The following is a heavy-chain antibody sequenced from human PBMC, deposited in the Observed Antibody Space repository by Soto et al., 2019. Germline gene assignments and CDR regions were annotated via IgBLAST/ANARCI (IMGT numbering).Heavy chain of an antibody. J-gene: IGHJ3*02. CDR3: ARTRRLIVVVVAATLSDAFDI. Sequence: SVKVSCKASGGTFSSYAISWVRQAPGQGLEWMGGIIPIFGTANYAQKFQGRVTMTADTSTSTAYMELRSLRSDDTAVYYCARTRRLIVVVVAATLSDAFDIWGQGTMVTVSS. CDR1: GGTFSSYA. V-gene: IGHV1-69*06. D-gene: IGHD2-15*01. CDR2: IIPIFGTA.